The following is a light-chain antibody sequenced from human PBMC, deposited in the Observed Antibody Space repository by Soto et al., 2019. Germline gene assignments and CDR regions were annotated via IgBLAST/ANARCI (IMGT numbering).Light chain of an antibody. V-gene: IGKV3-20*01. CDR1: RSVSSNY. Sequence: EIVLTQSPDTLSLSPGERATLSCRASRSVSSNYLAWYQQKTGQTPRLLIYIASTRAPGIPDRFRGSGSGTHFTLTISRLEPEDFAVYYCQQYDSSPWTFGQGTKVEIK. CDR3: QQYDSSPWT. J-gene: IGKJ1*01. CDR2: IAS.